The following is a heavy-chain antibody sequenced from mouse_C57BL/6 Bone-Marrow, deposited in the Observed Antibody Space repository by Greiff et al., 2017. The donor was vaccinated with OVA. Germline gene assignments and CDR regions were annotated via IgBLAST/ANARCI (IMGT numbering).Heavy chain of an antibody. CDR2: IWGVGST. D-gene: IGHD3-2*02. J-gene: IGHJ3*01. CDR3: ARKDSSGYGGFAY. CDR1: GFSLTSYG. V-gene: IGHV2-6*01. Sequence: VKLMESGPGLVAPSQSLSITCTVSGFSLTSYGVDWVRQSPGKGLEWLGVIWGVGSTNYNSALKSRLSISKDNSKSQVFLKMNSLQTDDTAMYYCARKDSSGYGGFAYWGQGTLVTVSA.